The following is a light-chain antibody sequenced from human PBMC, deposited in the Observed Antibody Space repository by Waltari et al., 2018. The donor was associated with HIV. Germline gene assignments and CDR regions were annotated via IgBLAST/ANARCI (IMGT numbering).Light chain of an antibody. CDR1: KSNIGNKF. Sequence: QPKMTQAPSASKTPGQRITMSCSGSKSNIGNKFIYWYQQIPGAAPRLVMARNDRRPAGVPDRFSGTKSGTSAFLAITDLRLDDEATYVCASWDDNLRHWVFGGGTKLTVL. CDR2: RND. J-gene: IGLJ3*02. CDR3: ASWDDNLRHWV. V-gene: IGLV1-47*01.